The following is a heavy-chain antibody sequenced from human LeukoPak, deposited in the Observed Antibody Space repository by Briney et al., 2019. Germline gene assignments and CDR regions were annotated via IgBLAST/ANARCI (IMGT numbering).Heavy chain of an antibody. J-gene: IGHJ6*03. CDR2: INPSGGST. D-gene: IGHD3-3*01. V-gene: IGHV1-46*01. Sequence: ASVKVSCKASGYTFTSYYMHWVRQAPGQGLEWMGIINPSGGSTSYAQKFQGRVTITTDESTSTAYMELSSLRSEDTAVYYCATAWEPYYDFWGVRYYHYMDVWGKGTTVTVSS. CDR3: ATAWEPYYDFWGVRYYHYMDV. CDR1: GYTFTSYY.